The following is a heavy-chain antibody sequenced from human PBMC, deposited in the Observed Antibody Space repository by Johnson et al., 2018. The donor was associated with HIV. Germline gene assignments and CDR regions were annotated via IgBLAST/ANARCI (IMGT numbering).Heavy chain of an antibody. CDR1: GFTFSSYD. CDR3: PREKLDSSGYYDAFDI. J-gene: IGHJ3*02. D-gene: IGHD3-22*01. Sequence: EVQLVESGGGLVQPGGSLRLSCAASGFTFSSYDMHWVRQAPGKGLVWVSRINSDGSSRRYADSVKGRFSISRDNSKNTLYLQMNSLRAEDTAVYYCPREKLDSSGYYDAFDIWGQGTMVTVSS. V-gene: IGHV3-74*01. CDR2: INSDGSSR.